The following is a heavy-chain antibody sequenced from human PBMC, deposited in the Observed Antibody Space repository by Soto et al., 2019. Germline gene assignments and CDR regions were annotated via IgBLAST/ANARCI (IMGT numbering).Heavy chain of an antibody. V-gene: IGHV3-30*18. Sequence: GGSLRLSCTPSGFTFSAYGMHWVRQAPGKGLEWVAAISHDGTNKYYGDSVRGRFTISRDNSKNTLYLQMITLRNEDTAVYYCAKESRSSAVTATRVYGMDVWGQGTTVTVSS. J-gene: IGHJ6*02. CDR3: AKESRSSAVTATRVYGMDV. CDR1: GFTFSAYG. CDR2: ISHDGTNK. D-gene: IGHD2-21*02.